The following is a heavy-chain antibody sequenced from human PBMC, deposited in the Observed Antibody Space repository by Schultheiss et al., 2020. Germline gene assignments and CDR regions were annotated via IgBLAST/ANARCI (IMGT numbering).Heavy chain of an antibody. CDR3: ARGGDDCKTHV. CDR1: GGSFSGYY. V-gene: IGHV4-34*01. J-gene: IGHJ1*01. Sequence: SETLSLTCAVYGGSFSGYYWSWIRQPPGKGLEWIGEINHSGSTNYNPSLKSRVTISVDTSKNQFYLKLDSVTAPDTAVYYCARGGDDCKTHVWGQGVLVTVSS. D-gene: IGHD5-24*01. CDR2: INHSGST.